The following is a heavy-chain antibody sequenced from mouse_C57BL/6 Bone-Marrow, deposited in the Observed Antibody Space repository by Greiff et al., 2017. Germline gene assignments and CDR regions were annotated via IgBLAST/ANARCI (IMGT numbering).Heavy chain of an antibody. Sequence: QVQLQQPGAGLVKPGASVKMSCTASGYTFTSYWITWVRQGPGQGLEWIGDICTGSGSTNYNEKFKSKGTLTVDTSSSTAYMQISSLTSEDSAVYYCARHRAWFAYWGQGTLVTVSA. V-gene: IGHV1-55*01. J-gene: IGHJ3*01. CDR1: GYTFTSYW. CDR3: ARHRAWFAY. CDR2: ICTGSGST. D-gene: IGHD3-1*01.